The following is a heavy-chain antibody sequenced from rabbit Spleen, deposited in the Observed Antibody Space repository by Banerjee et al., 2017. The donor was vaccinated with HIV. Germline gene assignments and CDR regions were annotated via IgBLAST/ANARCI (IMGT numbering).Heavy chain of an antibody. D-gene: IGHD1-1*01. J-gene: IGHJ3*01. CDR3: VRGASSSGYYNL. CDR2: IEPIFGNT. Sequence: QLEESAGGLVQPGGSLKLSCKASGFTLSSYYMNWVRQAPGKGLEWIGYIEPIFGNTYYANWVNGRFTISSHNAQNTLYLQLNSLTVADTATYFCVRGASSSGYYNLWGQGTLVTVS. CDR1: GFTLSSYY. V-gene: IGHV1S7*01.